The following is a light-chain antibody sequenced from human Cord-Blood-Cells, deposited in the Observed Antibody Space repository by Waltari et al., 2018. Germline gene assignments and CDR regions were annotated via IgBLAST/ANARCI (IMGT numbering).Light chain of an antibody. CDR3: SSYTSSSTLV. CDR1: SSYVGGYNY. Sequence: QSALTQPASVSGSPGQSITISCTGTSSYVGGYNYVSWYQQHPGKAPKLMIYEVSNRPSGVSNRFSGSKCGNTASLTISGLQAEDEADYYCSSYTSSSTLVFGGGTKLTVL. J-gene: IGLJ2*01. CDR2: EVS. V-gene: IGLV2-14*01.